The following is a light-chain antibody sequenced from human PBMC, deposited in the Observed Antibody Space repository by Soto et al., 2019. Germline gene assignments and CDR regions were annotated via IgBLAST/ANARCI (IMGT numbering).Light chain of an antibody. CDR1: QNIGGS. Sequence: DIQVTQSPSTLSASVGDRVTITCRASQNIGGSLAWYQQRPGKAPKLLIFDASNLRTGVPSRFSGTGSVTEFSLTISSLQPDYFATYYCQQYYNFSPRAFGQGTKV. V-gene: IGKV1-5*01. J-gene: IGKJ1*01. CDR2: DAS. CDR3: QQYYNFSPRA.